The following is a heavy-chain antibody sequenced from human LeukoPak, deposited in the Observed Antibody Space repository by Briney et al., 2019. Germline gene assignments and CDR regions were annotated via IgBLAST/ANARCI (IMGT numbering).Heavy chain of an antibody. CDR2: ISSSSSTI. D-gene: IGHD2-2*02. J-gene: IGHJ4*02. V-gene: IGHV3-48*01. Sequence: PGGSLRLSCAASGFTFSSYSMNWVRQAPGKGLEWVSYISSSSSTIYYADSVKGRFTISRNNVKNSLYLQMNSLRAEDTAAYYCAREEYQLLYGFDYWGQGTLVTVSS. CDR3: AREEYQLLYGFDY. CDR1: GFTFSSYS.